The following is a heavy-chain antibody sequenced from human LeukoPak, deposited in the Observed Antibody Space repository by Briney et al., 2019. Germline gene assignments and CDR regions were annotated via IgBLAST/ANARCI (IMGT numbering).Heavy chain of an antibody. CDR3: ARGRPHGNDY. D-gene: IGHD4-23*01. CDR2: IASGGSST. J-gene: IGHJ4*02. V-gene: IGHV3-74*01. Sequence: GGSLRLSCAASGFTFSSYWMNWVRQAPGKGLVWVSRIASGGSSTTYADSVKGRFSISRDNAKNTLYLQMNSQGVEDTAVYYCARGRPHGNDYWGQGTLVTVSS. CDR1: GFTFSSYW.